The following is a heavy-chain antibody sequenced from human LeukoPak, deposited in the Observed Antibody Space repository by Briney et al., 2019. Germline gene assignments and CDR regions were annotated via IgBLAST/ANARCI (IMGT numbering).Heavy chain of an antibody. CDR2: INSDGSTT. CDR3: ARGLAVARTDWYFDL. D-gene: IGHD6-19*01. V-gene: IGHV3-74*01. J-gene: IGHJ2*01. Sequence: GGSLRLSCAASGFTFSSYWMHWVRQAPGKGLVWVSRINSDGSTTSYTGSVKGRFTISRDNAKNTLYLQMNSLRAEDTAVYYCARGLAVARTDWYFDLWGRGTLVTVSS. CDR1: GFTFSSYW.